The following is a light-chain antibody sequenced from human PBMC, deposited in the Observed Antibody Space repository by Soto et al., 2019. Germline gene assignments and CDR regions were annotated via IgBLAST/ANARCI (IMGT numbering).Light chain of an antibody. V-gene: IGKV1-6*01. CDR3: LQDHDDSWT. Sequence: ATQMTQSPSSLSASVGDRITITCRASRDIGSDLSWYQQTPGKAPTLLIYAASNLQSGVPSRFRGSRSGTEITLNVRSLSPDDFSTYYFLQDHDDSWTFGLGTEVDIK. CDR1: RDIGSD. J-gene: IGKJ1*01. CDR2: AAS.